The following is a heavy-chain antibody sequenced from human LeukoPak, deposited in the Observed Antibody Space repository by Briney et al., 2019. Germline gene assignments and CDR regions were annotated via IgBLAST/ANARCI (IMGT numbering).Heavy chain of an antibody. J-gene: IGHJ4*02. D-gene: IGHD3-22*01. CDR1: GFIFTNYA. V-gene: IGHV3-23*01. CDR2: ISVSGYSS. CDR3: ARVGHHLGTSGYFHFDF. Sequence: PGGSLRLSCTASGFIFTNYALTWVRQGPGKGLEWVSYISVSGYSSYYADSVQGRFTISGDSSKKTLFLQMNSLRAEDTALYYCARVGHHLGTSGYFHFDFWGQGALVTVSS.